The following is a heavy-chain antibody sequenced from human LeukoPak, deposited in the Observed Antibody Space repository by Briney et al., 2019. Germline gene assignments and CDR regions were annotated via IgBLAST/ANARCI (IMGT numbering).Heavy chain of an antibody. V-gene: IGHV5-51*01. Sequence: GESLKISCQASGYSFTTYWIGWGRQMPGKGLEWMGIIYPGDFDIRYSPSFQGQVTFSTDKSISTAYLQWNSLKASDTAMYYCARLALDGGNYFDYWGQGTLVSVSS. CDR3: ARLALDGGNYFDY. D-gene: IGHD3-16*01. CDR2: IYPGDFDI. J-gene: IGHJ4*02. CDR1: GYSFTTYW.